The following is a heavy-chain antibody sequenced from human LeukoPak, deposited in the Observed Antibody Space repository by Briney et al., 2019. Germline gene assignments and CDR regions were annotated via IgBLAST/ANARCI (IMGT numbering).Heavy chain of an antibody. CDR2: INPNSGGT. Sequence: GASVTVSCKASGYTFTGYYMHWVRQAPGQGLEWMGWINPNSGGTNYAQKFQGRVTMTRDTSISTAYMELSRLRSDDTAVYYCARADYGSGEPFDYWGQGTLVTVSS. CDR3: ARADYGSGEPFDY. V-gene: IGHV1-2*02. J-gene: IGHJ4*02. D-gene: IGHD3-10*01. CDR1: GYTFTGYY.